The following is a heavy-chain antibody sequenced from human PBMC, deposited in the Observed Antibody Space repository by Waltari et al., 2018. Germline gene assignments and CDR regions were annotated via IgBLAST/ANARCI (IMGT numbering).Heavy chain of an antibody. CDR2: INHSGST. V-gene: IGHV4-34*01. J-gene: IGHJ4*02. CDR3: AREEQQLVLWAVFDY. Sequence: QVQLQQWGAGLLKPSETLSLTCAVYGGSFSGYYWSWIRQPPGKGLEWIGEINHSGSTNYNPSLKSRVTISVDTSKNQFSLKLSSVTAADTAVYYCAREEQQLVLWAVFDYWGQGTLVTVSS. CDR1: GGSFSGYY. D-gene: IGHD6-13*01.